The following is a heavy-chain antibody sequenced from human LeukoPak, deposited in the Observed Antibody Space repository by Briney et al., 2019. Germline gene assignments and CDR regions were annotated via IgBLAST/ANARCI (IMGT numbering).Heavy chain of an antibody. Sequence: PSETLSLTCTVSGGSISSYYWSWIRQPPGKGLEWIGYIYYSGSTNYNPSLKSRVTISVDTSKNQFSLKLSSVTAADTAVYYCARLNSCYYIVFDYWGQGTLVTVSS. D-gene: IGHD2-15*01. J-gene: IGHJ4*02. V-gene: IGHV4-59*01. CDR3: ARLNSCYYIVFDY. CDR2: IYYSGST. CDR1: GGSISSYY.